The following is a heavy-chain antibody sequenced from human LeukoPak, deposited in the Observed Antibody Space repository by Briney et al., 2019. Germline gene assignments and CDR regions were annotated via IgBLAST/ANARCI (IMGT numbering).Heavy chain of an antibody. CDR2: ISDGGTNT. J-gene: IGHJ4*02. D-gene: IGHD6-19*01. Sequence: PGGSLRLSCAASRFIFSTYSMSWVRQAPGKGPEWVSSISDGGTNTYYADSVKGRFTISRDNSKNTLSLQMNNPRDEDTAVYYCAKDAAAVTGRRAGFDYWGQGTLVTVSS. CDR3: AKDAAAVTGRRAGFDY. V-gene: IGHV3-23*01. CDR1: RFIFSTYS.